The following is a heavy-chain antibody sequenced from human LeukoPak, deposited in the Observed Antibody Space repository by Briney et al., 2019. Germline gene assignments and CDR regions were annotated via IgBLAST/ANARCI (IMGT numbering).Heavy chain of an antibody. Sequence: ASVKVSCKASGYTFTSYGISWVRQAPGQGLEWMGWISAYNGNTNYAQKLQGRVTMTTDTSTSTAYMELRSLRSDDTAVYYCALPVCSSTSCHGGLFDYWGQGTLVTVSS. CDR2: ISAYNGNT. D-gene: IGHD2-2*01. V-gene: IGHV1-18*01. J-gene: IGHJ4*02. CDR1: GYTFTSYG. CDR3: ALPVCSSTSCHGGLFDY.